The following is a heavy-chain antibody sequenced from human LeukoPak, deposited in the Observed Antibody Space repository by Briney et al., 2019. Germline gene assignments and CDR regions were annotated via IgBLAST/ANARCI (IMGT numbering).Heavy chain of an antibody. CDR3: AKDWDDYEAFDI. J-gene: IGHJ3*02. CDR1: GFTFSSYA. V-gene: IGHV3-23*01. Sequence: GGSLRLSCAASGFTFSSYAMSWVRQAPGKGLEWVSAISGSGGSTYYADSVKGRFTISRDNSKNTLYLQMNSLRAVDTAVYYCAKDWDDYEAFDIWGQGTMVTVSS. D-gene: IGHD4-17*01. CDR2: ISGSGGST.